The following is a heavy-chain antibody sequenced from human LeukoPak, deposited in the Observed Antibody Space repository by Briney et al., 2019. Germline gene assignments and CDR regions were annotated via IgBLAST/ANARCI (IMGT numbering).Heavy chain of an antibody. D-gene: IGHD5-18*01. CDR1: GGSISSGSYY. Sequence: SETLSLTCTVSGGSISSGSYYWSWIRQPAGKGLEWIGRIYTSGSTNYNPSLKSRVTISVDTSKNQFSLKLSFVTAADTAVYYCASLRYSYGFFDYWGQGTLVTVSS. CDR3: ASLRYSYGFFDY. V-gene: IGHV4-61*02. CDR2: IYTSGST. J-gene: IGHJ4*02.